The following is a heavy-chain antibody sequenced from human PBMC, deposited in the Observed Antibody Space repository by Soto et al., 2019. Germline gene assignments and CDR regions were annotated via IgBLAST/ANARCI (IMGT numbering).Heavy chain of an antibody. CDR1: GYTFTSYD. D-gene: IGHD3-3*01. CDR2: MNPNSGNT. V-gene: IGHV1-8*01. J-gene: IGHJ6*02. CDR3: ARVLSWASYYDFWSGYYNYYYYGMDV. Sequence: QVPLVQSGAEVKKPGASVKVSCKASGYTFTSYDINWVRQATGQGLEWMGWMNPNSGNTGYAQKFQGRVTMTRNTSISTAYMELSSLRSEDTAVYYCARVLSWASYYDFWSGYYNYYYYGMDVWGQGTTVTVSS.